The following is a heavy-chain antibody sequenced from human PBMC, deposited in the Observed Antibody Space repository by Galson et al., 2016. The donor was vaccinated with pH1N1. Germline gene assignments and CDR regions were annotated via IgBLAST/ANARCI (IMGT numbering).Heavy chain of an antibody. CDR2: ISYHGENI. J-gene: IGHJ4*02. V-gene: IGHV3-30*18. CDR1: GFHFSTYG. D-gene: IGHD6-13*01. CDR3: AKGASAAATLDY. Sequence: SLRLSCAASGFHFSTYGMHWVRQAPGKGLEWLAVISYHGENIHFSDSVKGRFTISRDNSKNTLFLQMSRLRSQDTAVYYFAKGASAAATLDYWGRGTLLTVSS.